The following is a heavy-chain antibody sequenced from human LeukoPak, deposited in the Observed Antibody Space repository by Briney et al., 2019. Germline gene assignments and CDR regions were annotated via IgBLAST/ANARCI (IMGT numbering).Heavy chain of an antibody. CDR1: EFTFSSYE. CDR2: ISSSGSTI. J-gene: IGHJ4*02. V-gene: IGHV3-48*03. D-gene: IGHD5-12*01. CDR3: ARDWDSGYDTYYFDY. Sequence: PGGSLRLSCAASEFTFSSYEMNWVRQAPGKGLEWVSYISSSGSTIYYADSVKGRFTISRDNAKNSLYLQMNSLRAEDTAVYYCARDWDSGYDTYYFDYWGQGTLVTVSS.